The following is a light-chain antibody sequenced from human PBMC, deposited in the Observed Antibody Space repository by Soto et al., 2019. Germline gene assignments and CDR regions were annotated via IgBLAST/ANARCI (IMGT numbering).Light chain of an antibody. Sequence: DLQMTQSPSAMSASVGDRVTITCRAGQSIDSHFNWYQQKPGKAPNLLIFAASNLQSGVPSRFSGSGSGTDYTLSINSLQPEDFATYYCQQSYSAPVTFGGGTRVE. CDR1: QSIDSH. CDR2: AAS. J-gene: IGKJ4*01. V-gene: IGKV1-39*01. CDR3: QQSYSAPVT.